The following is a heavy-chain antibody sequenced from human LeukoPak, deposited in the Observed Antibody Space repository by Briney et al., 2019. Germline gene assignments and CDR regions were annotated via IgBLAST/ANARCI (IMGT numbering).Heavy chain of an antibody. CDR2: ISYDGSNK. V-gene: IGHV3-30-3*01. CDR1: GFTFSSYA. D-gene: IGHD1-26*01. Sequence: GGSLRLSCAASGFTFSSYAMHWVRQAPGKGLEWVAVISYDGSNKYYADSVKGRFTISRDNSKNTLYLQMSSLRAEDTAVYYCARDARGSYSDYWGQGTLVTVSS. CDR3: ARDARGSYSDY. J-gene: IGHJ4*02.